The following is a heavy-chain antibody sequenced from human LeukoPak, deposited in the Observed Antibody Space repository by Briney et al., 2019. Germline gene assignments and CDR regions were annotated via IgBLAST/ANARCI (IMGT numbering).Heavy chain of an antibody. CDR3: AREASDLRYFDWLLSGRNMDV. CDR2: ISSSGLYI. CDR1: GFTSSTYT. Sequence: GGSLRLSCEVSGFTSSTYTMNWVRQAPGKGLEWVSSISSSGLYIYYADSVKGRFTISRDNAKNSLYLQMSSLRAEDTAVYYCAREASDLRYFDWLLSGRNMDVWGKGTTVTVSS. D-gene: IGHD3-9*01. J-gene: IGHJ6*03. V-gene: IGHV3-21*01.